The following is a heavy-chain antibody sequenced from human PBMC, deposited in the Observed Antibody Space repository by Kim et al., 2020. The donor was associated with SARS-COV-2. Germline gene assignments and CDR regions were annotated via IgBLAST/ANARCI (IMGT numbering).Heavy chain of an antibody. Sequence: GGSLRLSCAASGFTVSSNYMSWVRQAPGKGLEWVSVIYSGGSTYYADSVKGRFTISRDNSKNTLYLQMNSLRAEDTAVYYCARENWRYSFDYYGMDVWGQGTTVTVSS. CDR2: IYSGGST. D-gene: IGHD5-18*01. V-gene: IGHV3-53*01. CDR3: ARENWRYSFDYYGMDV. CDR1: GFTVSSNY. J-gene: IGHJ6*02.